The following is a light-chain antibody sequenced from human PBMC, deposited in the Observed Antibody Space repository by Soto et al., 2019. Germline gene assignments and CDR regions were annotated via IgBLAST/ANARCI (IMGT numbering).Light chain of an antibody. Sequence: QSALTQPPSASGSPGQSVTISCAGTSRDVGGCNYVSWYQQHPGKAPKLMIYEVSKRPSGVPDRFSGSKSGNTASLTVSGLQADDEADYYCSSYAGINNVFGTGTKVTVL. CDR1: SRDVGGCNY. CDR2: EVS. CDR3: SSYAGINNV. J-gene: IGLJ1*01. V-gene: IGLV2-8*01.